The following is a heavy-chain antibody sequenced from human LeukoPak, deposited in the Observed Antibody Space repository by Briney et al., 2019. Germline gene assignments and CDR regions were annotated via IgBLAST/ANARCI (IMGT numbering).Heavy chain of an antibody. V-gene: IGHV4-39*07. D-gene: IGHD3-10*01. CDR2: INHSRGT. CDR1: GGSISSSSYY. Sequence: SETLSLTCTVSGGSISSSSYYWGWIRQPPGKGLEWIGEINHSRGTKYNPSLKSRVTMSVDTSKNQFSLKLSSVTAADTAVYYCARDPSSFGGRFDPWGQGTLVAVSS. J-gene: IGHJ5*02. CDR3: ARDPSSFGGRFDP.